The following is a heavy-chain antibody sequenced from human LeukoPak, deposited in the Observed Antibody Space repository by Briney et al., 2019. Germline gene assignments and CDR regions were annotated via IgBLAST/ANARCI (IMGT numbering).Heavy chain of an antibody. CDR1: GGSISSSSYY. J-gene: IGHJ4*02. CDR3: ARLVWLGGYSYDFWSGYWTGKGPTDY. D-gene: IGHD3-3*01. V-gene: IGHV4-39*07. CDR2: IYYSGST. Sequence: PSETLSLTCTVSGGSISSSSYYWGWIRQPPGKGLEWIGSIYYSGSTYYNPSLKSRVTISVDTSKNQFSLKLSSVTAADTAVYYCARLVWLGGYSYDFWSGYWTGKGPTDYWGQGTLVTVSS.